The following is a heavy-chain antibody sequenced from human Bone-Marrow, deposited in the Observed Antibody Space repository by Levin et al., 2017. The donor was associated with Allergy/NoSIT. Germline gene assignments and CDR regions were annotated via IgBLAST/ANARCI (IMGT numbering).Heavy chain of an antibody. CDR2: IKNDGSTI. D-gene: IGHD5-12*01. CDR1: GFTFSTYW. CDR3: ARSRSGGYADS. Sequence: LSLTCAASGFTFSTYWMHWFRPAPGKGLVWVSRIKNDGSTITYADSVMGRFTISRDNAKNTLYLQMTSLGADDTAVYYCARSRSGGYADSWGQGALVSVSS. J-gene: IGHJ5*01. V-gene: IGHV3-74*03.